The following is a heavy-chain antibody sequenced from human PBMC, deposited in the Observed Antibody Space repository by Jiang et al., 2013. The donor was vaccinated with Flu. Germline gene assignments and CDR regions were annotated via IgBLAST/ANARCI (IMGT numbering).Heavy chain of an antibody. Sequence: VKDPGASVKVSCKASGYTFTGYYIHWVRQAPGQGLEWMGWMNANSGATGYAQKFRGRVTMTRDTSINTAYMELSGLRSDDTAIYYCTRLILGVSFDNWGQGTLVTVSS. J-gene: IGHJ4*02. D-gene: IGHD3-10*01. V-gene: IGHV1-2*02. CDR3: TRLILGVSFDN. CDR1: GYTFTGYY. CDR2: MNANSGAT.